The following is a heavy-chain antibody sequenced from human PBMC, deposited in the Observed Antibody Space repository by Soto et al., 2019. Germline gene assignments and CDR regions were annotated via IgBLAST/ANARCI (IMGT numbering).Heavy chain of an antibody. CDR2: IMPMFGTE. J-gene: IGHJ3*02. V-gene: IGHV1-69*12. CDR3: ELASRYRVDAFDI. Sequence: QVQLVQSGAEVKKPGSSVKVSCKASGGTFSRFSFNWVRQAPGQGLEWMGGIMPMFGTEKYAQKFQDKVTLTADESTGTAYMELSRLTSEDKAVYYCELASRYRVDAFDIWGQGTLVTVSS. D-gene: IGHD5-18*01. CDR1: GGTFSRFS.